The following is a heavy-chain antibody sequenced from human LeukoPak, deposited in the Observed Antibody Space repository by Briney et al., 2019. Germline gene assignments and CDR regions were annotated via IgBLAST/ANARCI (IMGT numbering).Heavy chain of an antibody. V-gene: IGHV4-59*01. CDR3: ARVPRSDYYDSSGYL. D-gene: IGHD3-22*01. CDR2: IYYSGRT. CDR1: GGSLRSYY. Sequence: SGTLSLTRTGSGGSLRSYYWSLVPQPPGKGPEGIGDIYYSGRTNYNPSFKSRVTISVDTSKNQFSLKLSSVTAADTAVYYCARVPRSDYYDSSGYLWGQGTLVTVSS. J-gene: IGHJ5*02.